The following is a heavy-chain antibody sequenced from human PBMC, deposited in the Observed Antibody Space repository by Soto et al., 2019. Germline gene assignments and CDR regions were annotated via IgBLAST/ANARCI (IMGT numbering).Heavy chain of an antibody. CDR2: IIGSGDTT. CDR1: GFTFRSYG. J-gene: IGHJ4*02. V-gene: IGHV3-23*01. Sequence: GGSLRLSCIVSGFTFRSYGMNWVRQAPGGGLEWVSNIIGSGDTTSYADSVKGRFTISRDNSQNTLFLQMDSLRVDDTATYYCVKDRAFRTVAGTDHWGQGTLVTVSS. CDR3: VKDRAFRTVAGTDH. D-gene: IGHD6-19*01.